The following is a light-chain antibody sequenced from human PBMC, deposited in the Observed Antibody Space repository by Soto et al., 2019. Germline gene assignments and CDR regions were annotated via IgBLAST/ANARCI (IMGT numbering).Light chain of an antibody. V-gene: IGLV2-23*03. J-gene: IGLJ2*01. Sequence: QSVLTQPASVSGSPGQSITISCTGTSSDVGSYNLVSWYQQHPGKAPKLMIYEGSKRPSGVSNRFSGSKSGNTASLTTSGLQAEDEADYYCCSYAGSSTFEGVVFGGGTKLTVL. CDR3: CSYAGSSTFEGVV. CDR1: SSDVGSYNL. CDR2: EGS.